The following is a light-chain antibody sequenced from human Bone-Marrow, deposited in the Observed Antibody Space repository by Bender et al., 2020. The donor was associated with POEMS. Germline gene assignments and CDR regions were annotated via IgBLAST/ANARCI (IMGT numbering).Light chain of an antibody. CDR3: NSYTTDNTHV. CDR2: DVT. J-gene: IGLJ1*01. CDR1: TSDVDAYNR. V-gene: IGLV2-14*03. Sequence: QSALTQPPSVSGSPGQSVTISCTGTTSDVDAYNRASWYQQHPGEAPKLVIYDVTNRPSGVSDRFSGSKSGNGASLTISGLQAEDEADYYCNSYTTDNTHVFGTGTKVTVL.